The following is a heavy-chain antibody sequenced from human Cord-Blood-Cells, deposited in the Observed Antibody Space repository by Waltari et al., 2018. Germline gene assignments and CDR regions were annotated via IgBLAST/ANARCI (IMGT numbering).Heavy chain of an antibody. D-gene: IGHD3-10*01. Sequence: QVQLVESGGGVVQPGRSLRLSCAASGFPFSSYAMHWVRQAPGKGLEWVAVISYDGSNKYYADSVKGRFTISRDNSKNTLYLQMNSLRAEDTAVYYCARDRSLYGSGMGGDYWGQGTLVTVSS. J-gene: IGHJ4*02. V-gene: IGHV3-30-3*01. CDR2: ISYDGSNK. CDR3: ARDRSLYGSGMGGDY. CDR1: GFPFSSYA.